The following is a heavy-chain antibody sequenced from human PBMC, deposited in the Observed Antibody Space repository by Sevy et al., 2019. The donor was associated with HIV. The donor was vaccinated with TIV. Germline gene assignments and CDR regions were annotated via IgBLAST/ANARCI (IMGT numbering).Heavy chain of an antibody. Sequence: GESLKISCAASGFTFSDDWMSWVRQAPGKGLEWVANIKQDGSQKYYVDSVKGRFTISRDNAKNSLYLQMNSLRAEDTAVYYCAKDFTGYNGMDVWGQGTMVTVSS. CDR1: GFTFSDDW. CDR3: AKDFTGYNGMDV. D-gene: IGHD1-1*01. CDR2: IKQDGSQK. V-gene: IGHV3-7*01. J-gene: IGHJ6*02.